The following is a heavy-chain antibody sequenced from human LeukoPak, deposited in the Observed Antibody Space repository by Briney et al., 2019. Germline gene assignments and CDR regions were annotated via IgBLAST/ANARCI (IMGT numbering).Heavy chain of an antibody. J-gene: IGHJ4*02. Sequence: SQTLSLTCTVSGGSISSGGYYWSWIRQPPGKGLEWIGYIYHSGSTYYNPSLKSRVTISVDRSKNQFSLKLSSVTAADTAVYYCVRHSWSFVYYGSGSHFDYWGQGTLVTVSS. CDR1: GGSISSGGYY. D-gene: IGHD3-10*01. CDR2: IYHSGST. V-gene: IGHV4-30-2*01. CDR3: VRHSWSFVYYGSGSHFDY.